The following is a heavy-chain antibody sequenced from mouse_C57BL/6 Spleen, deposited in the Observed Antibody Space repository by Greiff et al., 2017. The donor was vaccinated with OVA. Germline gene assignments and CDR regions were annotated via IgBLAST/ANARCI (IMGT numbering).Heavy chain of an antibody. Sequence: VQVVESGPGLVAPSQSLSITCTVSGFSLTSYGVSWVRQPPGKGLEWLGVIWGDGSTTYHSALIPSLSISKDNSKSQVFLKLNSLQTDDTATYDCAKKIYSNDAMDYWGQGTSVTVSS. CDR1: GFSLTSYG. V-gene: IGHV2-3*01. CDR3: AKKIYSNDAMDY. CDR2: IWGDGST. J-gene: IGHJ4*01. D-gene: IGHD2-5*01.